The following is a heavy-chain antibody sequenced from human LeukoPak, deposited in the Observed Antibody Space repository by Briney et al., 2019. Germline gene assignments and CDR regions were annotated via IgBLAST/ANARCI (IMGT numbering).Heavy chain of an antibody. J-gene: IGHJ4*02. CDR2: IRSKANSYAT. CDR1: GFTFSGSA. V-gene: IGHV3-73*01. D-gene: IGHD3-22*01. Sequence: GGSLRLSCAASGFTFSGSAMHWVRQASGKGPEWVGRIRSKANSYATAYAASVKGRFTISRDDSKNTAYLQMNSLKTEDTAVYYCTSTYYYDSSGNRNDYWRQGTLVTVSS. CDR3: TSTYYYDSSGNRNDY.